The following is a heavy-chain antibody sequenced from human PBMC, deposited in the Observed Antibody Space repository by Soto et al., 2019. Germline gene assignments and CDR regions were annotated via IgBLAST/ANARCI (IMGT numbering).Heavy chain of an antibody. CDR2: ISYDGSNK. CDR1: GFTFSSYG. D-gene: IGHD6-13*01. CDR3: AKLTRQLVLEKGAFDI. J-gene: IGHJ3*02. Sequence: ESVGGVVQPGRSLRLSCAASGFTFSSYGMHWVRQAPGKGLEWVAVISYDGSNKYYADSVKGRFTISRDNSKNTLYLQMNSLRAEDTAVYYCAKLTRQLVLEKGAFDIWGQGTMVTVSS. V-gene: IGHV3-30*18.